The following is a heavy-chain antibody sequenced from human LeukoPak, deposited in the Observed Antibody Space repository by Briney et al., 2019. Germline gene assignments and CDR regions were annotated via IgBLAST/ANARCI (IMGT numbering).Heavy chain of an antibody. CDR1: GFTFGSYA. CDR3: AKEVGSSGYYYVPFDY. V-gene: IGHV3-23*01. CDR2: ISGGGGGT. Sequence: GGSLRLSCAASGFTFGSYAMNWVRQAPGKGLEWVSAISGGGGGTYYADSVKGRFTISRDDSKNTLYLQMNSLRAEDTAVYYCAKEVGSSGYYYVPFDYWGQGTLVTVSS. D-gene: IGHD3-22*01. J-gene: IGHJ4*02.